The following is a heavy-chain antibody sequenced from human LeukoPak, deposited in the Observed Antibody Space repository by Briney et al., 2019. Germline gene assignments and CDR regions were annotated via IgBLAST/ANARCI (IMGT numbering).Heavy chain of an antibody. J-gene: IGHJ5*02. CDR2: IYYSGST. Sequence: SETLSLTCTVSGGSISSSSYYWGWIRQPPGKGLEWIGSIYYSGSTYYNPSLKSRVTISVDTSKNQFSLKLSSVTAADTAVYYCARAGRAAAGTDPWGQGTLVTVSS. CDR1: GGSISSSSYY. D-gene: IGHD6-13*01. CDR3: ARAGRAAAGTDP. V-gene: IGHV4-39*07.